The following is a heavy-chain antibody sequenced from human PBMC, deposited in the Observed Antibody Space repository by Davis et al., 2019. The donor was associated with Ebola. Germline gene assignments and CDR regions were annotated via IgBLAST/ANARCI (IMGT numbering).Heavy chain of an antibody. V-gene: IGHV3-23*01. CDR3: AKDKNYDFWSGYPHDAFDI. CDR1: GFTFSSYA. J-gene: IGHJ3*02. Sequence: GESLKISCAASGFTFSSYAMSWVRQAPGKGLEWVSAISGSGVSTYYADSVKGRFTISRDNSKNTLYLQMNSLRAEDTDIYYCAKDKNYDFWSGYPHDAFDIWGRGTMVTVSS. D-gene: IGHD3-3*01. CDR2: ISGSGVST.